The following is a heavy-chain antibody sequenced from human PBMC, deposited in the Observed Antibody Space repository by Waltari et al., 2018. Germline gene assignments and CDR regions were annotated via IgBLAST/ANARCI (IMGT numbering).Heavy chain of an antibody. J-gene: IGHJ4*02. CDR2: IKGDGGQK. Sequence: EVHLVESGGGLVQPGGSLRLSCAASGFTFRTYWMTWVRQAPGKGLEWLANIKGDGGQKNYVDSVKGRFTISRDTANNSLYLQMNSLRAEDTAVYYCARDPHYSNFDYWGQGTLVTVSS. D-gene: IGHD4-4*01. CDR1: GFTFRTYW. CDR3: ARDPHYSNFDY. V-gene: IGHV3-7*01.